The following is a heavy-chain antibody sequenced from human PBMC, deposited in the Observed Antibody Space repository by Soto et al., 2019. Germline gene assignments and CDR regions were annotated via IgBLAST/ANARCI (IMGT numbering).Heavy chain of an antibody. D-gene: IGHD3-3*02. CDR3: ARDKDRQQLGGNYYYGIDV. Sequence: QVQLVQSGAEVKKPGSSVTVSCKASGGTFGNSAISWVRQAPGQGLEWMGGIIPIFPTPAYAQKFQGRVRITADASTSAAYMELTSLRSEDTAVYYCARDKDRQQLGGNYYYGIDVWGQGTTVTVSS. CDR1: GGTFGNSA. V-gene: IGHV1-69*12. CDR2: IIPIFPTP. J-gene: IGHJ6*02.